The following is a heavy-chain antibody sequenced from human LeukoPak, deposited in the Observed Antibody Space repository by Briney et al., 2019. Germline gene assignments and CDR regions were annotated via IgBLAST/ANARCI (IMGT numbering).Heavy chain of an antibody. CDR1: GFTFSSYS. Sequence: GGSLRLSCAASGFTFSSYSMNWVRQAPGKGLEWVSSISSSSSYIYYADSVKGRFTISRDNAKNSLYLQMNSLRAEDTAVYYCATEPSYYYDSSGYGFNDYWGQGTLVTVSS. V-gene: IGHV3-21*01. D-gene: IGHD3-22*01. J-gene: IGHJ4*02. CDR3: ATEPSYYYDSSGYGFNDY. CDR2: ISSSSSYI.